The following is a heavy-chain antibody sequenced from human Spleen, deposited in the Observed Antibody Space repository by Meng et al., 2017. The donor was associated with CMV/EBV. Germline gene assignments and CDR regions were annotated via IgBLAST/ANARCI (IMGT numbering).Heavy chain of an antibody. CDR3: ARDHFYSGGDRDFHYYYGMDV. Sequence: LSLTCAASGFTFSSFPIHWVRQAPGKGLEWVAVMSYDGSNYYFADSVKGRFTISRDNSRNTLDLHMNSLRGEDTAVYYCARDHFYSGGDRDFHYYYGMDVWGQGTTVTVSS. CDR2: MSYDGSNY. V-gene: IGHV3-30*04. D-gene: IGHD2-21*02. CDR1: GFTFSSFP. J-gene: IGHJ6*01.